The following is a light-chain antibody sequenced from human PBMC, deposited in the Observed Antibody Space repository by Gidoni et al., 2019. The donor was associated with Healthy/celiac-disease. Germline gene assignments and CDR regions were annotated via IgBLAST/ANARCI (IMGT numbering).Light chain of an antibody. CDR1: QSVSSY. Sequence: IVLTQSPATLSVSPGERATLSCRASQSVSSYLAWYQQKPGQAPRLLIYDASNRATGIPARFSGSGSGTDFTLTISSLEPEDFAVYYCQQAGTFGQGTRLEIK. CDR3: QQAGT. CDR2: DAS. V-gene: IGKV3-11*01. J-gene: IGKJ5*01.